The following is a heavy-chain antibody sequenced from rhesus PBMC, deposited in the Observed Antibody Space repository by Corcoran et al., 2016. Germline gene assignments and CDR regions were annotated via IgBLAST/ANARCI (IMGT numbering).Heavy chain of an antibody. D-gene: IGHD1-1*01. V-gene: IGHV1S9*01. Sequence: VQLVQSGAAVKKPGASVKLSCKASGYTFNRYYINWVSPAPGQVLEWIGWINPSNCNTGYAQKFQGRVTMTRDTSPSTAYLELSSLRSEDTAVYYCTREGWNYPFDYWGQGVLVTVSS. CDR3: TREGWNYPFDY. CDR2: INPSNCNT. J-gene: IGHJ4*01. CDR1: GYTFNRYY.